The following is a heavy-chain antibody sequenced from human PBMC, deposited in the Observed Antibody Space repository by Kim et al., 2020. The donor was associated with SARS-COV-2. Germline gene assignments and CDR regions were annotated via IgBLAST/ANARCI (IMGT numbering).Heavy chain of an antibody. D-gene: IGHD6-19*01. CDR1: GFTFDDYA. CDR3: AKGKGQWLANWFDP. Sequence: GGSLRLSCAASGFTFDDYAMHWVRQAPGKGLEWVSGISWNSGSIGYADSVKDRFTISRDNAKNSLYLQMNSLRAEDTALYYCAKGKGQWLANWFDPWGQGTLVTVSS. J-gene: IGHJ5*02. CDR2: ISWNSGSI. V-gene: IGHV3-9*01.